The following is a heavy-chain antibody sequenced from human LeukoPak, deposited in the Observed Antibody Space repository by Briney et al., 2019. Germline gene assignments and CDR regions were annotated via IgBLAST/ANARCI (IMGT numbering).Heavy chain of an antibody. V-gene: IGHV4-61*02. J-gene: IGHJ3*02. Sequence: SQTLSLTCTVSGGSISSGNYYWNWIRQPAGKGLEWIGRINTSGSTNYNPSLKRRVTISVDTSKNQFSLRLSSVTAADTAVYYCARSYYYDSSGSKDAFDIWGQGTMVTVSS. D-gene: IGHD3-22*01. CDR1: GGSISSGNYY. CDR2: INTSGST. CDR3: ARSYYYDSSGSKDAFDI.